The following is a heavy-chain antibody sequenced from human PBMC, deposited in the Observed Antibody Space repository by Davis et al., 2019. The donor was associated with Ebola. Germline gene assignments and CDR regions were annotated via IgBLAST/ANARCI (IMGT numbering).Heavy chain of an antibody. CDR1: GYTFTNYG. Sequence: AASVKVSCKASGYTFTNYGINWVRQAPGQGLEWMGWISVYNGNTEYTQKFQGRVTMTTDTSTSTTYMELRSLRSDDTAVYYCARDGDYCSGGSCYSFYYWGQGTLVTVSS. CDR2: ISVYNGNT. V-gene: IGHV1-18*01. CDR3: ARDGDYCSGGSCYSFYY. J-gene: IGHJ4*02. D-gene: IGHD2-15*01.